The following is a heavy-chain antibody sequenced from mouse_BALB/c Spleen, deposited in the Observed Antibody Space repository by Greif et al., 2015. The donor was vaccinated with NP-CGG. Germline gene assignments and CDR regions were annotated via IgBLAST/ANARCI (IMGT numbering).Heavy chain of an antibody. CDR2: IDPANGNT. CDR1: GFNIKDTY. Sequence: VQLKESGAELVKPGASVKLSCTASGFNIKDTYMHWVKQRPEQGLEWIGRIDPANGNTKYDPKFQGKATITADTSSNTAYLQLSSLTSEDTAVYYCARAITTAYWGQVTLVTVSA. V-gene: IGHV14-3*02. CDR3: ARAITTAY. J-gene: IGHJ3*01. D-gene: IGHD1-2*01.